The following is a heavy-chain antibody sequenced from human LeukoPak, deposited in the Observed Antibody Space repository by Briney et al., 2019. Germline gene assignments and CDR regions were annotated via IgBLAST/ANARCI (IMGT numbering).Heavy chain of an antibody. CDR1: GGSFSGYY. J-gene: IGHJ5*02. V-gene: IGHV4-34*01. CDR2: INHSGST. Sequence: SETLSLTCAVYGGSFSGYYWSWIRQPPGKWREWIGEINHSGSTNYNPSLKSRVTISVDTSKKQFSLKLSSVTAADTAVYYCARASKWVPAAHNWFDPWGQGTLVTVSS. CDR3: ARASKWVPAAHNWFDP. D-gene: IGHD2-2*01.